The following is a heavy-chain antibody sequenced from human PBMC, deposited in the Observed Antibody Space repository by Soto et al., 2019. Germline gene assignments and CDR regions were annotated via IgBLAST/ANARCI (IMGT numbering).Heavy chain of an antibody. CDR3: ARDRTTGRRRFDY. J-gene: IGHJ4*02. CDR1: GGSFSGYY. Sequence: QVQLQQWGAGLLKPSETLSLTCAVYGGSFSGYYWSWIRQPPGKGLEWIGEINHSGSTNYNPSLTRRVTISVDTSKNQFSLKLRSVTAADTAVYYCARDRTTGRRRFDYWGQGTLVTVSS. V-gene: IGHV4-34*01. D-gene: IGHD4-17*01. CDR2: INHSGST.